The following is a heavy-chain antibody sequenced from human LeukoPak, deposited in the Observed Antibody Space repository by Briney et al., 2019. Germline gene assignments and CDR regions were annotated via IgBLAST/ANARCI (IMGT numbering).Heavy chain of an antibody. J-gene: IGHJ4*02. Sequence: GGSLRLSCAASGFTFSSYSMNWVRQAPGKGLEWVSSISSSSSYIYYADSVKGRFTISRDNAKNSLYLQMNSLRAEDTAVYYCARDSSRYYYDSSGYHDYWGQGTLVTVSS. CDR1: GFTFSSYS. CDR3: ARDSSRYYYDSSGYHDY. CDR2: ISSSSSYI. D-gene: IGHD3-22*01. V-gene: IGHV3-21*01.